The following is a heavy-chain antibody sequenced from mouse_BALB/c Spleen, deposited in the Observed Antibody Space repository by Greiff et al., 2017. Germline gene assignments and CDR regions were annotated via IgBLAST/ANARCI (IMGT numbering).Heavy chain of an antibody. J-gene: IGHJ2*02. D-gene: IGHD1-3*01. CDR2: IDPANGNT. Sequence: VQLKQSGAELVKPGASVKLSCTASGFNIKDTYMHWVKQRPEQGLEWIGRIDPANGNTKYDPKFQGKATITEDTSSNTAYLQLSSLTSEDTAVYYRAGGSDDFDYGGQGTSLTVSS. CDR3: AGGSDDFDY. V-gene: IGHV14-3*02. CDR1: GFNIKDTY.